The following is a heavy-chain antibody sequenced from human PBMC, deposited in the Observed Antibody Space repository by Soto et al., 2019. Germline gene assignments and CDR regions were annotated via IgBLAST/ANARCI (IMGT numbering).Heavy chain of an antibody. CDR1: GYSFTSYW. Sequence: RGESLKISCKGSGYSFTSYWISWVRQMPGKGLEWMGRIDPSDSYTNYSPSFQGHVTISADKSISTAYLQWSSLKASDTALYYCAKDTGYSYGSLVSFDLWGQGTMVTVSS. J-gene: IGHJ3*01. V-gene: IGHV5-10-1*01. CDR3: AKDTGYSYGSLVSFDL. CDR2: IDPSDSYT. D-gene: IGHD5-18*01.